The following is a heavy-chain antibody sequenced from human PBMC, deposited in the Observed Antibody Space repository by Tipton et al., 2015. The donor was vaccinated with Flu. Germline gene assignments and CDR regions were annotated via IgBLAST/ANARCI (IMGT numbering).Heavy chain of an antibody. J-gene: IGHJ4*02. D-gene: IGHD3-22*01. Sequence: TLSLTCSVSGGSISSGGEYWTWIRQHPGKGLEWIASIYYSGGTYYNPSLESRVTMSVDTSKNQFSLKLSSVTAADTAVYYCARERDYDSSGYSRTFDYWGQGTLVTVSS. CDR1: GGSISSGGEY. CDR2: IYYSGGT. CDR3: ARERDYDSSGYSRTFDY. V-gene: IGHV4-30-4*08.